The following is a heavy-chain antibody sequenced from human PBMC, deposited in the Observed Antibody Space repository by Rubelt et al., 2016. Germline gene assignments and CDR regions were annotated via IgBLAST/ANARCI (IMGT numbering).Heavy chain of an antibody. CDR3: ARDGLDSALVVARTYYFDY. D-gene: IGHD3-22*01. J-gene: IGHJ4*02. CDR2: ISSSSSYI. CDR1: GFTFSSYS. Sequence: VQLVESGGGVVQPGRSLRLSCAASGFTFSSYSMNWVRQAPGKGLEWVSSISSSSSYIYYADSVKGRFTISRDNAKNSLYLQMNSLRAEDTAVYYCARDGLDSALVVARTYYFDYWGQGTLVTVSS. V-gene: IGHV3-21*01.